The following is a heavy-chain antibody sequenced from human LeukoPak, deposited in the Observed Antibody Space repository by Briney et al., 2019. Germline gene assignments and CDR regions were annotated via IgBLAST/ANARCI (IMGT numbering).Heavy chain of an antibody. J-gene: IGHJ4*02. CDR1: GFTFSSYS. CDR2: ISSSSSTI. Sequence: GGSLRLSCAASGFTFSSYSMNWVRQAPGKGLEWVSYISSSSSTIYYADSVKGRITISRDNSKNTLYLQMNSLRAEDTAVYYCAKNYYASGSDKYYFDCWGQGTLVIVSS. V-gene: IGHV3-48*01. CDR3: AKNYYASGSDKYYFDC. D-gene: IGHD3-10*01.